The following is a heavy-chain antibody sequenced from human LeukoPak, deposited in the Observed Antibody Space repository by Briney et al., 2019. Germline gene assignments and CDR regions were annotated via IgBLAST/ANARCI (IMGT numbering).Heavy chain of an antibody. CDR1: GGSISSGGYY. CDR3: ARALAVAGRFYFDY. J-gene: IGHJ4*02. D-gene: IGHD6-19*01. CDR2: IYYSGST. V-gene: IGHV4-61*08. Sequence: PSETLSLTCTVSGGSISSGGYYWSWIRQPPGKGLEWIGYIYYSGSTNYNPSLKSRVTISVDTSKNQFSLKLSSVTAADTAVYYCARALAVAGRFYFDYWGQGTLVTVSS.